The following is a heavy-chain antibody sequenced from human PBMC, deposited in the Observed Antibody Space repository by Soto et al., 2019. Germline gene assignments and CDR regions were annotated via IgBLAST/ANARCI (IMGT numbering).Heavy chain of an antibody. CDR1: GGSINTFY. V-gene: IGHV4-4*07. CDR3: AREGSYSAYNFAHGIQLWSFDF. Sequence: QVRLQESGPGLLKPSETLSLTCTVSGGSINTFYWSWVRQPAGKGLEWIGRIFSSGSTSFNPSLASRVAMSVDTSKNHFSLSLSSVTAADMAVYYCAREGSYSAYNFAHGIQLWSFDFWGQGALVTVSS. CDR2: IFSSGST. J-gene: IGHJ4*02. D-gene: IGHD5-12*01.